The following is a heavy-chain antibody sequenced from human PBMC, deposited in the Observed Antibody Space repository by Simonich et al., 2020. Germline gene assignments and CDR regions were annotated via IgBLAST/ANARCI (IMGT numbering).Heavy chain of an antibody. CDR3: ARHDRWLQFYFDY. CDR1: GGSISSYY. V-gene: IGHV4-59*08. J-gene: IGHJ4*02. CDR2: IYYSGST. Sequence: QVQLQESGPGLVKPSETLSLTCTVSGGSISSYYWSWIRQPPGKGREWLGYIYYSGSTNYNPSLKSRVTISVDTSKNQFSLKLSSVTAADTAVYYCARHDRWLQFYFDYWGQGTLVTVSS. D-gene: IGHD5-12*01.